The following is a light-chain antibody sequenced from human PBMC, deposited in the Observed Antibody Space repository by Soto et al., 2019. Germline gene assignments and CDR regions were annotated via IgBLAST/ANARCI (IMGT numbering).Light chain of an antibody. J-gene: IGKJ4*01. V-gene: IGKV3-20*01. CDR1: QSVRSN. CDR3: QQYGRSPST. CDR2: GAS. Sequence: EIVMTQPPATLSVSPVEIATLSCRATQSVRSNLAWYQQKPGQAPRLLIYGASSRATGIPDRFSGSGSGTDFTLTISRLEPEDFAVYYCQQYGRSPSTFGGGTKVDIK.